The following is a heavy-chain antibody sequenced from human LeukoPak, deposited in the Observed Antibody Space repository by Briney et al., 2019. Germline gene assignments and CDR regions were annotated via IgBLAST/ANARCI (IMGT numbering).Heavy chain of an antibody. D-gene: IGHD1-26*01. V-gene: IGHV5-51*01. Sequence: GESLQISCKGSGYSFSSYWIAWVRQLPGKGLEWMGIIYPSDSDTRYSPSFQGQVTISADKSISTAYLQWSSLKASDTAMYYCARQGGYSGSYGDDYWGQGTLVTVSS. CDR1: GYSFSSYW. CDR2: IYPSDSDT. CDR3: ARQGGYSGSYGDDY. J-gene: IGHJ4*02.